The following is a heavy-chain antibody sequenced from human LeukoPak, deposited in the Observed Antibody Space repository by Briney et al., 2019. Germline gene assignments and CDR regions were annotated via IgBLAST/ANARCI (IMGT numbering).Heavy chain of an antibody. Sequence: PGGSLRLSCAASGFTVSSNYMSWVRQAPGKGLEWVSVIYSGGSTYYAGSVKGRFTISRDNSKNTLYLQMNSLRAEDTAVYYCARFSSWAFDYWGQGTLVTVSS. CDR2: IYSGGST. CDR1: GFTVSSNY. D-gene: IGHD6-13*01. J-gene: IGHJ4*02. V-gene: IGHV3-53*01. CDR3: ARFSSWAFDY.